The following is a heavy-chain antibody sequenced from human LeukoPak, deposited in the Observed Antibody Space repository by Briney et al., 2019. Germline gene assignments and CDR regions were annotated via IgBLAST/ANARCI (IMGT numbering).Heavy chain of an antibody. CDR3: ASGTPTRYSYVY. Sequence: PSETLSLTCTVSGGSISTYYWSWIRQPPGKGLEWIGYIYYSGSTKNNPSLKSRVTISVDTSKNQFSLKLSSVTAADTAVYYCASGTPTRYSYVYWGQGTLVTVSS. D-gene: IGHD5-18*01. V-gene: IGHV4-59*01. CDR1: GGSISTYY. J-gene: IGHJ4*02. CDR2: IYYSGST.